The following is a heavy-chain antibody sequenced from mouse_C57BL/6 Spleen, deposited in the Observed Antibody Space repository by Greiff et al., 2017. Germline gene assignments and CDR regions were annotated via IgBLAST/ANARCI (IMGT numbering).Heavy chain of an antibody. D-gene: IGHD1-1*01. V-gene: IGHV1-81*01. J-gene: IGHJ4*01. CDR3: ARTGYYGSSPYYYAMDY. CDR1: GYTFTSYG. Sequence: VQLQQSGAELARPGASVKLSCKASGYTFTSYGISWVKQRTGQGLEWIGEIYPRSGNTYYNEKFKGKATLTADKSSSTAYMELRSLTSGDSAVYFCARTGYYGSSPYYYAMDYWGQGTSVTVSS. CDR2: IYPRSGNT.